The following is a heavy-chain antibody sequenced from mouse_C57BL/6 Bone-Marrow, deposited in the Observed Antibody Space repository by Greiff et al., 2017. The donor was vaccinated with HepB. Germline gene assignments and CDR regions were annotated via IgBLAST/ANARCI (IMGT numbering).Heavy chain of an antibody. V-gene: IGHV3-6*01. J-gene: IGHJ2*01. CDR1: GYSITSGYY. D-gene: IGHD2-1*01. CDR3: ARVRVTGFDY. Sequence: DVKLQESGPGLVKPSQSLSLTCSVTGYSITSGYYWNCLRQCPGNKLEWMGYISYDGSNNYNPTLKSRIPITRDTSKNQFFLKLNSVTTEDTATYYCARVRVTGFDYWGQGTTLTVSS. CDR2: ISYDGSN.